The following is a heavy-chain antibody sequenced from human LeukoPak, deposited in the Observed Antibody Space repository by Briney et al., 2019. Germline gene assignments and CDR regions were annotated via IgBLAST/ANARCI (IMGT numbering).Heavy chain of an antibody. V-gene: IGHV3-48*02. J-gene: IGHJ6*02. CDR1: GFTFSSYS. D-gene: IGHD1-26*01. CDR3: ARDRVGATAGRYYYGMDV. CDR2: ISSSSSSK. Sequence: QAGGSLRLSCAASGFTFSSYSMNWVRQAPGKGLEWVSYISSSSSSKYYADSAKGRFTISRDNAENSLYLQMNSLRDEDTAVYYCARDRVGATAGRYYYGMDVWGQGTTVTVSS.